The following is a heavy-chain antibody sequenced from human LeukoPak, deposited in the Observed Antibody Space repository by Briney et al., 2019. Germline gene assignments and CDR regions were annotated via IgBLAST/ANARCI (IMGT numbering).Heavy chain of an antibody. V-gene: IGHV3-23*01. CDR2: IGGTGGNT. Sequence: GGSLRLSCAASGFTFSSYAMSWVRQAPGKGLEWVSAIGGTGGNTYYADSVKGRFTISRDNSKNTLYLQMNSLRAEDTAVYYCAKGPPYYYDNSGFYFFDSWGQGTLVTVSS. J-gene: IGHJ4*02. CDR3: AKGPPYYYDNSGFYFFDS. D-gene: IGHD3-22*01. CDR1: GFTFSSYA.